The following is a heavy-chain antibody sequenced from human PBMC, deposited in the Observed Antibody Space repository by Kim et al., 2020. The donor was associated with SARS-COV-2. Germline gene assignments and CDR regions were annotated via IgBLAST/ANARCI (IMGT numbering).Heavy chain of an antibody. D-gene: IGHD2-15*01. Sequence: GGSLRLSCAASGFTFSSYWMSWVRQAPGKGLEWVANIKQDGSEKYYVDSVKGRFTISRDNAKNSLYLQMNSLRAEDTAVYYCARVVGYCSGGSCNHNWFDPWGQGTLVTVSS. CDR2: IKQDGSEK. V-gene: IGHV3-7*03. CDR3: ARVVGYCSGGSCNHNWFDP. CDR1: GFTFSSYW. J-gene: IGHJ5*02.